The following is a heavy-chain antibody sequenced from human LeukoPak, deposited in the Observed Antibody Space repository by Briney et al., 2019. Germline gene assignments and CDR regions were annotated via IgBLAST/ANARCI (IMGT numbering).Heavy chain of an antibody. Sequence: ASVKVSCKASGYTFIDHHIHWVRQAPGQRLEWMGWINPNSGVTKYAQKFQGRVTMTSDTSVSSAGMELSGLIFDDSALYYCARQNDYGGYYYFMDVWGKGTTVTVSS. CDR1: GYTFIDHH. J-gene: IGHJ6*03. D-gene: IGHD4-23*01. CDR2: INPNSGVT. V-gene: IGHV1-2*02. CDR3: ARQNDYGGYYYFMDV.